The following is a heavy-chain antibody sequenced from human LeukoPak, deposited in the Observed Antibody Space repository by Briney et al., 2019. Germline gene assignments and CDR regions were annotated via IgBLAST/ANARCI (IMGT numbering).Heavy chain of an antibody. Sequence: SETLSLTCTVSGGSISNHYWSWIRQAPGKGLEWIGHIYYSGSTNYNPSVKSRVTISVDTSKNQFSLRLSSVTAADTAVYYCAKHLTNAYYDMIWFDPWGQGTLVTVSS. CDR1: GGSISNHY. J-gene: IGHJ5*02. CDR2: IYYSGST. D-gene: IGHD3-22*01. V-gene: IGHV4-59*11. CDR3: AKHLTNAYYDMIWFDP.